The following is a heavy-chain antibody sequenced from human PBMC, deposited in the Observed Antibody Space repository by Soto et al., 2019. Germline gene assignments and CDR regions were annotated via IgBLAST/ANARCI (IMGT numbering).Heavy chain of an antibody. J-gene: IGHJ4*02. CDR3: ARGLMGLLRFFDY. V-gene: IGHV4-4*02. Sequence: TLSLTCAVSGGSISSSNWWSWVRQPPGKGLEWIGEIYHSGSTNYNPSLKSRVTISVDKSKNQFSLKLSSVTAADTAVYYCARGLMGLLRFFDYWGQGTLVTVSS. CDR1: GGSISSSNW. D-gene: IGHD3-16*01. CDR2: IYHSGST.